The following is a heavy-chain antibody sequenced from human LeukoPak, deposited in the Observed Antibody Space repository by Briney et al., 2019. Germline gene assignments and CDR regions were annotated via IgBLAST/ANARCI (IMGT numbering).Heavy chain of an antibody. D-gene: IGHD2-2*01. V-gene: IGHV3-23*01. CDR3: AKRYCSSTSCSYFDY. J-gene: IGHJ4*02. CDR1: GFTFSSYA. Sequence: GGSLRLSCAASGFTFSSYAMSWVRQAPGKGLEWVSLISGSGGTTYYADSVKGRFTISRDNSKNTLYLQMNSLRAEDTAVYYCAKRYCSSTSCSYFDYWGQGTLVTVSS. CDR2: ISGSGGTT.